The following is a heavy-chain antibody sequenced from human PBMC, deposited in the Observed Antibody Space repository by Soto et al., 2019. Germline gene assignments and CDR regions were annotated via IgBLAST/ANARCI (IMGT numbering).Heavy chain of an antibody. CDR2: IFWDDDK. Sequence: GSGPTLVNPTQTLTLTCTFSGFSLTTIGVGVGWIRQPPGKALEWLALIFWDDDKRYSPSLKSRVTITRDISKNQVVLTMTNMDPVDTATYYCARERMSGGFYGMDVWGQGTTVTVPS. CDR3: ARERMSGGFYGMDV. D-gene: IGHD1-26*01. CDR1: GFSLTTIGVG. V-gene: IGHV2-5*02. J-gene: IGHJ6*02.